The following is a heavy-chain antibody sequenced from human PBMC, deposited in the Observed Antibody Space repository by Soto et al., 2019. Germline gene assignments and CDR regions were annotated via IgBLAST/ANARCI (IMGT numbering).Heavy chain of an antibody. CDR2: IRSKANSYAK. J-gene: IGHJ4*02. CDR3: TRHGVGRRDY. Sequence: EVQLVESGGGLVQPGGSLKLSCAASGFTFSGSAMHWVRQASGKGLEWVGRIRSKANSYAKAYAASVKGRITISRDDKKNTDYLQNNSLKADDTALYYCTRHGVGRRDYWGQGALVTVSS. D-gene: IGHD3-10*01. V-gene: IGHV3-73*02. CDR1: GFTFSGSA.